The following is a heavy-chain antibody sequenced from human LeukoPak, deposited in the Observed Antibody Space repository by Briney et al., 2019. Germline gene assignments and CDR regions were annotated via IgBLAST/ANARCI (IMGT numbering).Heavy chain of an antibody. V-gene: IGHV4-59*01. CDR3: AREGPYCSSTSCYAADY. D-gene: IGHD2-2*01. CDR1: GGSISSYY. J-gene: IGHJ4*02. CDR2: IYYSGST. Sequence: SETLSLTCTVSGGSISSYYWSWIRQPPGKGLEWIGYIYYSGSTNYNPSLKGRVTISVDTSKNQFSLKLSSVTAADTAVYYCAREGPYCSSTSCYAADYWGQGTLVTVSS.